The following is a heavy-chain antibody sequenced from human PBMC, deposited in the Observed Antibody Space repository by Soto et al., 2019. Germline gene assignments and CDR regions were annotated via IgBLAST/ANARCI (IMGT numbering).Heavy chain of an antibody. Sequence: SETLSPTCAVSGCAISSSNWWSWVRQPPGKGLEWIGEIYHSGSTNYNPSLKSRVTISVDKSKNQFSLKLSSVTAADTAVYYCARDVHSGYNSRNNWFDPLGQG. J-gene: IGHJ5*02. V-gene: IGHV4-4*02. CDR1: GCAISSSNW. CDR3: ARDVHSGYNSRNNWFDP. CDR2: IYHSGST. D-gene: IGHD5-18*01.